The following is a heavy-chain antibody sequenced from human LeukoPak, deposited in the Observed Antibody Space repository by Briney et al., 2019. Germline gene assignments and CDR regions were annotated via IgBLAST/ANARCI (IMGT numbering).Heavy chain of an antibody. J-gene: IGHJ3*02. CDR2: IYYSGST. V-gene: IGHV4-39*01. CDR1: GGSIGSTTYY. CDR3: GRHKQSGTYYDASDI. Sequence: PSETLSLTCTVSGGSIGSTTYYWGWIRQPPGKELECIGSIYYSGSTYYNPSLKSRVTISLDTSKNQFSLKLSSVTAADTAVYYCGRHKQSGTYYDASDIWGQGTMVTVSS. D-gene: IGHD1-26*01.